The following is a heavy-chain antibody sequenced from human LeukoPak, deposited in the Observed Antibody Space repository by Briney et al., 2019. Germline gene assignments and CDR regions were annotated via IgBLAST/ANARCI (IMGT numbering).Heavy chain of an antibody. CDR2: FYHSGST. CDR3: ARDPTGYCSSASCYTAY. Sequence: PSEILSLTCTVSGYYVSDGHYWGWIRQPPGKGLEWIGSFYHSGSTYYNPSLKSRVTISVDTSKNQFSLKLSSVTAADTAVYYCARDPTGYCSSASCYTAYWGQGTPVTVSS. J-gene: IGHJ4*02. V-gene: IGHV4-38-2*02. CDR1: GYYVSDGHY. D-gene: IGHD2-2*02.